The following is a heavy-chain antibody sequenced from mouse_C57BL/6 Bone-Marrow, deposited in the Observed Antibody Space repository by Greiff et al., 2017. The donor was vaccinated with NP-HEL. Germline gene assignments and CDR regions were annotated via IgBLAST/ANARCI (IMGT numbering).Heavy chain of an antibody. CDR2: IWSGGST. J-gene: IGHJ3*01. Sequence: VQRVESGPGLVQPSQSLSITCTVSGFSLTSYGVHWVRQSPGKGLEWLGVIWSGGSTDYNAAFMSRLSITKDNSKSQVFFKMNSLQADDTAIYYCAKMDYDYDAGPYWGQGTLVTVS. D-gene: IGHD2-4*01. CDR3: AKMDYDYDAGPY. V-gene: IGHV2-5*01. CDR1: GFSLTSYG.